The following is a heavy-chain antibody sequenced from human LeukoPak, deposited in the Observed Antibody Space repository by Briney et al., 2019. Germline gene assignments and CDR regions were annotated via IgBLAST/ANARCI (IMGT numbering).Heavy chain of an antibody. Sequence: ASVKVSCKASGYTFRGYYMHWVRQAPGQGLEWMGRINPNSGGTNYAQKFQGRVTMTRDTSISTAYMDLSRLTSDDTAVYYCARGLDLGGYCSSTSCRYFDYWGQGTLVTVSS. D-gene: IGHD2-2*03. J-gene: IGHJ4*02. V-gene: IGHV1-2*06. CDR1: GYTFRGYY. CDR3: ARGLDLGGYCSSTSCRYFDY. CDR2: INPNSGGT.